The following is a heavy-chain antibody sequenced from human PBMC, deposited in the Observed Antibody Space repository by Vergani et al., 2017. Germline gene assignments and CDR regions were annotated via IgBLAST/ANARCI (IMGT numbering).Heavy chain of an antibody. CDR1: GFSLSTSGVG. V-gene: IGHV2-5*02. D-gene: IGHD3-3*01. J-gene: IGHJ4*02. CDR2: IYWDDDK. Sequence: QITLKESGPTLVKPTQTLTLTCTFSGFSLSTSGVGVGWIRQPPGKALEWLALIYWDDDKRYSQSLKSRLNITKDTSKNQVVLTLTNMDPVDTDTYYCAHRYYDFWSGYFAYWGQGTLVTVSS. CDR3: AHRYYDFWSGYFAY.